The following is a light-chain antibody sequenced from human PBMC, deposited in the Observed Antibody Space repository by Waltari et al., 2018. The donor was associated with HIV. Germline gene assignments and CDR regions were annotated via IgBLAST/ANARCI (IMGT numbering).Light chain of an antibody. CDR2: WAS. CDR1: QSLLSKNKNY. J-gene: IGKJ5*01. V-gene: IGKV4-1*01. Sequence: DIVMTQSPDSLPVSLGGRATINCKSSQSLLSKNKNYLAWYQQRPGQPPKLLIYWASTRESGVPDRFSGSGSRTDFTLTITSLQAEDVATYFCQQYYSAPVTFGQGTRL. CDR3: QQYYSAPVT.